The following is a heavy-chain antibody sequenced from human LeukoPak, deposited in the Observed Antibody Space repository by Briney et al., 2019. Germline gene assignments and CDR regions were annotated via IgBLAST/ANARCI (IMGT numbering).Heavy chain of an antibody. J-gene: IGHJ4*02. Sequence: SETLSLTCNVSGGSISSGDYYWGWIRQPPGKGLEWIGRIYYRGSTYYNPSLKSRVTISVDTSKNQFSLKLSSVTAADTAVYYCARHGGTMVRGVMSPFDYWGQGTLVTVSS. V-gene: IGHV4-39*01. CDR3: ARHGGTMVRGVMSPFDY. D-gene: IGHD3-10*01. CDR2: IYYRGST. CDR1: GGSISSGDYY.